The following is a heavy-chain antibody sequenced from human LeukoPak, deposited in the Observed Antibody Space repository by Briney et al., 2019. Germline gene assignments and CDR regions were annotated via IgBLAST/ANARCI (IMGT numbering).Heavy chain of an antibody. CDR1: GFTFSSYG. CDR3: AKDQAYYDILTGYYYYFDY. J-gene: IGHJ4*02. Sequence: GGSLRLSCAASGFTFSSYGMHWVRQAPGKGLEWVAFIRYDGSNKYYADSVKGRFTISRDNSKNTLYLQMNSLRAEDTAVYYCAKDQAYYDILTGYYYYFDYWGQGTLVTVSS. CDR2: IRYDGSNK. D-gene: IGHD3-9*01. V-gene: IGHV3-30*02.